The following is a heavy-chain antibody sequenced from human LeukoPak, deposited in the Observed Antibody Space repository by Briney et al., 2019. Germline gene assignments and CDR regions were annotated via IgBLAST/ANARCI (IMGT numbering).Heavy chain of an antibody. CDR1: GYTFTSYA. Sequence: ASVKVSCKASGYTFTSYAMHWVRQAPGQRLEWMGWINAGNGNTKYSQEFQGRVTITRDTSASTAYMELSSLRSEDMAVYYCARDGYPGYCSGGSCYGWFDPWGQGTLVTVSS. CDR2: INAGNGNT. V-gene: IGHV1-3*03. J-gene: IGHJ5*02. CDR3: ARDGYPGYCSGGSCYGWFDP. D-gene: IGHD2-15*01.